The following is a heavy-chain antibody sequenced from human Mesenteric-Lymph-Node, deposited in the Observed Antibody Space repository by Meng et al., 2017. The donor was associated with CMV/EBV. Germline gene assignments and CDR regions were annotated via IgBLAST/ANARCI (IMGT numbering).Heavy chain of an antibody. CDR3: ARDYGSSCFDY. D-gene: IGHD6-13*01. CDR1: GFTFSSYT. J-gene: IGHJ4*02. Sequence: GGSLRLSCAASGFTFSSYTMHWVRQAPGKGLEWVAVISYDGSDKYLADSVRGRFTISRDNSKNMLYVQMNSLRTEDTAVYYCARDYGSSCFDYWGQGTLVTVSS. V-gene: IGHV3-30*04. CDR2: ISYDGSDK.